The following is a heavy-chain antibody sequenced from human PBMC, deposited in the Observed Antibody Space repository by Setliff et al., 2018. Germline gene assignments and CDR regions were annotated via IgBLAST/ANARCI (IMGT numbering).Heavy chain of an antibody. CDR3: ASWGSAIAFDL. CDR1: GDSIMSPXXX. D-gene: IGHD2-21*01. CDR2: VSRSGST. J-gene: IGHJ3*01. Sequence: SETLSLTCTVSGDSIMSPXXXWTXXRQLPGKGLEWIGYVSRSGSTSYNSSLXXXXXXXXXXXXXXXXXXXXXXXXXXXAIYYCASWGSAIAFDLWGQGTVVTVSS. V-gene: IGHV4-31*06.